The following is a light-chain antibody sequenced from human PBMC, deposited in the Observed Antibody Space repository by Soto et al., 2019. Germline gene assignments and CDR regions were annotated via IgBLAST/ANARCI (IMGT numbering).Light chain of an antibody. CDR2: ANN. J-gene: IGLJ3*02. CDR1: SSNIGAGYD. Sequence: QSALTQPPSVSGAPGQRVTISCTGSSSNIGAGYDVHWYRQVPGTAPKLLIYANNNRPSGVPDRFSGSRSGASASLAITGLQAEDDADYYCQSYESSLSGWVFGGGTKLTVL. CDR3: QSYESSLSGWV. V-gene: IGLV1-40*01.